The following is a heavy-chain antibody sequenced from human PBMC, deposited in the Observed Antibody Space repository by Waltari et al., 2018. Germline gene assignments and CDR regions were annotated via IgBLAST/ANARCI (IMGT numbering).Heavy chain of an antibody. Sequence: EVQLVESGGGLVQPGGSLRLSCAASGFTFSSYDMHWVRQATGKGLEWVSAIGTAGDTYYPGSVKGRFTISRENAKNSLYLQMNSLRAGDTAVYYCARAYYDFWSGYMSRWYFDLWGRGTLVTVSS. V-gene: IGHV3-13*01. CDR1: GFTFSSYD. D-gene: IGHD3-3*01. CDR2: IGTAGDT. CDR3: ARAYYDFWSGYMSRWYFDL. J-gene: IGHJ2*01.